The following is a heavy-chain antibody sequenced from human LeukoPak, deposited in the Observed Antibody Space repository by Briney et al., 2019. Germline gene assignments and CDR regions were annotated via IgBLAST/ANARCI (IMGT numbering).Heavy chain of an antibody. Sequence: PGRSLRLSCAASGFTFSSSVMQSARQAPGNGLEWVAVISYDGSNKFYADSVKGRFTISRDNSKNTLYLQMNILRPEDTAVYYCARDYGDYGASLDYWGQGTLVTVSS. J-gene: IGHJ4*02. CDR3: ARDYGDYGASLDY. CDR1: GFTFSSSV. CDR2: ISYDGSNK. V-gene: IGHV3-30-3*01. D-gene: IGHD4-17*01.